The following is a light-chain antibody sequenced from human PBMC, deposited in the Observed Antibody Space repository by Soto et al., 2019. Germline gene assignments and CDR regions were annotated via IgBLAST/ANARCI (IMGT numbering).Light chain of an antibody. V-gene: IGKV3-15*01. CDR1: QSVSSN. Sequence: RSLSQGESANLSCRASQSVSSNLAWYQQKPGQAPSLLIFGASTRATGIPARFSGSGSGTEFTLTIISRLPEDFAAYYCHQYITLPPGTFGEGTNVDIK. J-gene: IGKJ1*01. CDR2: GAS. CDR3: HQYITLPPGT.